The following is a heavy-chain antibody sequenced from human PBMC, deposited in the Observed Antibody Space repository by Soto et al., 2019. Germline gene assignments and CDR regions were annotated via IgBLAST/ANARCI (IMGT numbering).Heavy chain of an antibody. CDR2: ISGSGGST. V-gene: IGHV3-23*01. D-gene: IGHD3-3*01. CDR3: AKADDNYDFWSGPDY. Sequence: TGGPLSLSCGASGFTFSSYAMSWVRQAPGKGLEWVSAISGSGGSTYYADSVKGRFTISRDNSKNTLYLQMNSLRAEDTAVYYCAKADDNYDFWSGPDYWGQGTLVTVSS. J-gene: IGHJ4*02. CDR1: GFTFSSYA.